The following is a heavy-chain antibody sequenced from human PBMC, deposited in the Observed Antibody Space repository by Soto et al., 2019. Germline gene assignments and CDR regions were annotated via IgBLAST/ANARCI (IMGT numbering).Heavy chain of an antibody. Sequence: ASVKVSCKVSGYTLTELSMHWVRQAPGKGLEWMGGFDAEDGETIYAQKFQGRVTMTEDTSTDTAYMERSSLRSEDTAAYYGATVYRGGSDSMPCGMDLRRKRNRVTVAS. CDR3: ATVYRGGSDSMPCGMDL. CDR1: GYTLTELS. CDR2: FDAEDGET. V-gene: IGHV1-24*01. D-gene: IGHD2-21*01. J-gene: IGHJ6*04.